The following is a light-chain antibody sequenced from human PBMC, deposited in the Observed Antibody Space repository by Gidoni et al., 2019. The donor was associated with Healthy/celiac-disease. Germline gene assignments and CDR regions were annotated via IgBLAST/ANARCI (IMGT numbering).Light chain of an antibody. CDR2: DAS. J-gene: IGKJ1*01. V-gene: IGKV1-5*01. CDR3: QQYNSYPWT. CDR1: QSISSW. Sequence: DIQITQSPSTLSASVGDRVTITCRASQSISSWLNWYQQKPGKAPKLLIYDASSLESGVPSRFRGSGSGTEFTLTSSSLQPDDCATYYCQQYNSYPWTFGQGTKVEIK.